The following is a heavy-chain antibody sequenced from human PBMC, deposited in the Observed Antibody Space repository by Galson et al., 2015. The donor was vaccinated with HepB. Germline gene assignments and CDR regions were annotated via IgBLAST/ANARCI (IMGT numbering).Heavy chain of an antibody. V-gene: IGHV5-51*01. CDR2: IYPGDSNT. CDR3: TRQTGGWSS. CDR1: GYSFTSYW. J-gene: IGHJ5*02. Sequence: QSGAEVKKPGESLKISCKGSGYSFTSYWIGWVRQMPGKGLEWMGIIYPGDSNTFYSASFQGQVTISADKSVSSAYLQWSSLKASDTAIYYGTRQTGGWSSWGQGTLVTVSS. D-gene: IGHD6-19*01.